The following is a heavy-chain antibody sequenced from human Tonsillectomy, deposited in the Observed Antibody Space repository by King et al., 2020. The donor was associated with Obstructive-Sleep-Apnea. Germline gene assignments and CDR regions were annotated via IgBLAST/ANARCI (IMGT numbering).Heavy chain of an antibody. D-gene: IGHD3-9*01. V-gene: IGHV4-4*07. CDR1: NASIGSSY. CDR2: VSASGST. CDR3: AIYDVLTGSLDY. Sequence: MQLQESGPGLVKPAETLSLTGTVSNASIGSSYWSWCRQPPGRGLGWMEHVSASGSTIYNPSLKSLVTLSKDTFKHQFSLRLTSVTAADTALYYCAIYDVLTGSLDYWGQGTLVTVSS. J-gene: IGHJ4*02.